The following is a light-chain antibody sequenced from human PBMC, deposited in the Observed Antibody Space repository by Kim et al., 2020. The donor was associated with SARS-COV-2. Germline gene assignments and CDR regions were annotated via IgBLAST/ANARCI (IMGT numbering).Light chain of an antibody. V-gene: IGLV1-44*01. Sequence: VTISCAGSSSNIGRNTVNWYQQLPGTAPKLLIYSNNQRPSGVPDRFSGSKSGTSASLAISGLQSEDEADYYCAAWDDSLNAPWVFGGGTQLTVL. J-gene: IGLJ3*02. CDR3: AAWDDSLNAPWV. CDR2: SNN. CDR1: SSNIGRNT.